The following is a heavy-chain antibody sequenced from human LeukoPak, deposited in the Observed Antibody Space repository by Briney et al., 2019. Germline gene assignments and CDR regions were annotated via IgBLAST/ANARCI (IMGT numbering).Heavy chain of an antibody. Sequence: PAETLSLTCAVSGGSFSGYYWTWIRQPPGKGPEWIGEINHNGRTNYNPSLKSRVTISLDTSKNQFSLKLSSVTAADTAVYYCARRASYFDYWGQGTLVTVSS. J-gene: IGHJ4*02. CDR2: INHNGRT. CDR3: ARRASYFDY. V-gene: IGHV4-34*01. CDR1: GGSFSGYY.